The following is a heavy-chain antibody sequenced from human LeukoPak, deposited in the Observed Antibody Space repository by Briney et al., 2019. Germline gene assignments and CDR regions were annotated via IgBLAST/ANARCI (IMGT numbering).Heavy chain of an antibody. CDR2: IYTSGST. D-gene: IGHD3-22*01. V-gene: IGHV4-4*09. J-gene: IGHJ4*02. CDR1: GGSISSYY. Sequence: PSETLSLTCTVSGGSISSYYWSWIRQPPGKGLEWIGYIYTSGSTNYNPSLKSRVTISVDTSKNQFSLKLSFVTAADTAVYYCARDRGSPPVFDYWGQGTLVTVSS. CDR3: ARDRGSPPVFDY.